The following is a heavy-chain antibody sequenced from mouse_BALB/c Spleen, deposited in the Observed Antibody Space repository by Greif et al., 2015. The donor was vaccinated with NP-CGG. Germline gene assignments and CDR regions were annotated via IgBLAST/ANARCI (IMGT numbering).Heavy chain of an antibody. CDR1: GYTFTSYW. D-gene: IGHD2-5*01. CDR3: ARSNRYAMDY. Sequence: VQLQQSGAELARPGASVKLSCKASGYTFTSYWMRWVKQRPGQGLEWIGAIYPGDGDTRYTQKFKGKATLTADKSSSTAYMQLSSLASEDSAVYYCARSNRYAMDYWGQGTSVTVSS. J-gene: IGHJ4*01. V-gene: IGHV1-87*01. CDR2: IYPGDGDT.